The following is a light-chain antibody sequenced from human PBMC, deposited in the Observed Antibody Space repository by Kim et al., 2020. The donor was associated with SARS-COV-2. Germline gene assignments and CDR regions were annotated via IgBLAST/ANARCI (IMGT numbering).Light chain of an antibody. V-gene: IGKV3-15*01. J-gene: IGKJ4*01. CDR1: LSVINM. CDR2: EAS. Sequence: SVSPGERATLSCRASLSVINMLAWYQQKPGQAPRLLIYEASTRAAGIPARFSGSGSGTEFTLTISSLQSEDFAGYYCQQDNNWPLTFGGGTKVEI. CDR3: QQDNNWPLT.